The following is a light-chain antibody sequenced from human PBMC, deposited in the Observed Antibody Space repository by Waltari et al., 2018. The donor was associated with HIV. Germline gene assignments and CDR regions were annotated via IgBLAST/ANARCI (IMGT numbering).Light chain of an antibody. CDR2: DDR. CDR1: NIGSKS. J-gene: IGLJ2*01. CDR3: QGWDSSRGRV. Sequence: SYVLSQPPSVSVAPRQTARMTCGGNNIGSKSVHWYQKQPGQANVLVVYDDRGRPSGIPECSACSTAGNTATLTSGRVEAGEEADYYGQGWDSSRGRVFGGGTKLTVL. V-gene: IGLV3-21*02.